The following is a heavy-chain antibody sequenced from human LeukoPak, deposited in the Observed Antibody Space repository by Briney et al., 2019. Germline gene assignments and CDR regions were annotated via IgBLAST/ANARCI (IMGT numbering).Heavy chain of an antibody. CDR2: IKQDGSEK. Sequence: PGGSLRLSCAASGFTFSSYWMSWVRQAPGKGLEWVANIKQDGSEKYYVDSVKGRFTISRDNAKNSLYLQMNSLRAEDTAVYYCARDDNGYDADDAFDIWGQGTMVTVSS. J-gene: IGHJ3*02. D-gene: IGHD5-12*01. V-gene: IGHV3-7*01. CDR3: ARDDNGYDADDAFDI. CDR1: GFTFSSYW.